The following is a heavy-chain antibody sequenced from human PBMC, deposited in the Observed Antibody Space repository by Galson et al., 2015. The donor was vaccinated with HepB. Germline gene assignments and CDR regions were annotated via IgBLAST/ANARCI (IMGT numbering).Heavy chain of an antibody. CDR1: GFTFSGYA. Sequence: SLRLSCAASGFTFSGYAMHWVRQAPGKGLEWVAVISYDGSNKYYIDTVKGRFTISRDNSKNALYLQMNSLRAEDTAVYYCAKVGLYYYDSSGYYSHPFDYWGQGTLVTVSS. CDR3: AKVGLYYYDSSGYYSHPFDY. J-gene: IGHJ4*02. CDR2: ISYDGSNK. D-gene: IGHD3-22*01. V-gene: IGHV3-30-3*01.